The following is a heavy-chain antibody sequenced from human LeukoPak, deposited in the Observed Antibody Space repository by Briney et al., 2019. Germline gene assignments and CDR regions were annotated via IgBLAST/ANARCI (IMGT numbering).Heavy chain of an antibody. CDR1: GFTFSSYA. CDR3: AKSYNGYESKPDY. V-gene: IGHV3-23*01. Sequence: GGSLRLSCAASGFTFSSYAMGWVHQAPGKGLEWVSSISNSGGRTFYTDSVKGRFTISRDNSKITLYLQMNSLRAEDTAVYYCAKSYNGYESKPDYWGQGTLVTVSS. J-gene: IGHJ4*02. D-gene: IGHD5-12*01. CDR2: ISNSGGRT.